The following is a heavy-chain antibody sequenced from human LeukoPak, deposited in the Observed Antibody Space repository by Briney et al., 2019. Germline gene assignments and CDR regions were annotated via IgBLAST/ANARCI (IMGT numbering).Heavy chain of an antibody. CDR2: MNPNSGNT. V-gene: IGHV1-8*03. D-gene: IGHD3-9*01. Sequence: ASVKVSCKASGYTFTSYDINWVRQATGQGLEWMGWMNPNSGNTGYAQKFQGRVTITRNTSISTAYMELSSLRSEDTAVYYCARGTSLSNYDILTGYYIFYYYYYMDVWGKGPRSPSP. CDR3: ARGTSLSNYDILTGYYIFYYYYYMDV. J-gene: IGHJ6*03. CDR1: GYTFTSYD.